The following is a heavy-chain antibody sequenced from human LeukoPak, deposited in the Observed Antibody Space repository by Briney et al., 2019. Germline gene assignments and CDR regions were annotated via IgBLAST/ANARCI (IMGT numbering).Heavy chain of an antibody. D-gene: IGHD6-13*01. V-gene: IGHV4-39*01. CDR2: IYYSGST. CDR1: GGSISSSSYY. CDR3: ARAGYSSSWYVEGDY. J-gene: IGHJ4*02. Sequence: SETLSLTCTVSGGSISSSSYYWGWIRQPPGKGLEWIGSIYYSGSTYYNPSLKSRVTISVDTSKNQFSLKLSSVTAADTAVYYCARAGYSSSWYVEGDYWGQGTLVTVSS.